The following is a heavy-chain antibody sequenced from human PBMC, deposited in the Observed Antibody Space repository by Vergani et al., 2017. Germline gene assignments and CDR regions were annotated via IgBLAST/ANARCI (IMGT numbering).Heavy chain of an antibody. V-gene: IGHV4-61*02. CDR1: GGSISSGSYY. CDR3: ARSSRYCGGGSCYPDAFDI. Sequence: QVQLQESGPGLVKPSQTLSLTCTVSGGSISSGSYYWSWIRQPAGKGLEWIGRIYTSGSTNYNPSLKRRVTLSVDTSKNQFSLKLSSVTAADTAVYYCARSSRYCGGGSCYPDAFDIWGQGTMVTVSS. CDR2: IYTSGST. J-gene: IGHJ3*02. D-gene: IGHD2-15*01.